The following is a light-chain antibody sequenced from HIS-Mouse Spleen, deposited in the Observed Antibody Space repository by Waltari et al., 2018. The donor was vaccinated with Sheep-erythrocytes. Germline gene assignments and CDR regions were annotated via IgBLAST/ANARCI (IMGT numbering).Light chain of an antibody. CDR2: EGS. J-gene: IGLJ3*02. Sequence: QSALTQPASVSGPPGQSSTISCTGTSSDVGGYNLASWYQQHPGQAPKLVIYEGSKRPSGVSNRFSGSKSGNTASLTISGLQAEDEADYYCCSYAGSSTPWVFGGGTKLTVL. CDR3: CSYAGSSTPWV. V-gene: IGLV2-23*01. CDR1: SSDVGGYNL.